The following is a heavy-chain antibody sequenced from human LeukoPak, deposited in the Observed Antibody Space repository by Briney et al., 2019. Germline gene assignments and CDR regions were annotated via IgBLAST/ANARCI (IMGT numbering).Heavy chain of an antibody. V-gene: IGHV3-74*01. CDR1: GFTFSSYW. D-gene: IGHD4-17*01. CDR2: INNDGGST. CDR3: ATRGGNYGDYAY. J-gene: IGHJ4*02. Sequence: GGSLRLSCAASGFTFSSYWMHWVRQAPGKGLVWVSCINNDGGSTYYADSVKGRFTISRDNAKNTLYLQMNSLRAEDTALYYCATRGGNYGDYAYWGQGTLVTVSS.